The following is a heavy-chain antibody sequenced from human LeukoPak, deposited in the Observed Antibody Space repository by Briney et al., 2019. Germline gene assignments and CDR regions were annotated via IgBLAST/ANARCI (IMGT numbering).Heavy chain of an antibody. CDR3: AKSDCASDGCKLLNC. CDR1: GYTFTSYY. V-gene: IGHV1-46*01. J-gene: IGHJ4*02. Sequence: ASVKVSCKASGYTFTSYYMHWVRQAPGQGLEWIGLINPSGGSTSYAQKFQGRVTMTRDTSTSTVYMELSSLRSEDTAVYYCAKSDCASDGCKLLNCWGQGTLVTASS. D-gene: IGHD5-24*01. CDR2: INPSGGST.